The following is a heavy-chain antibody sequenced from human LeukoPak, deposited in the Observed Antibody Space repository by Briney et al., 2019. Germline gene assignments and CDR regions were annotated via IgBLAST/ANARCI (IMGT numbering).Heavy chain of an antibody. CDR3: ARTVTFDGMDV. Sequence: PGGSMRHSCAASGFAVSSNYMSWVRQPPGKGLEWVSVIYSGGSTYHADSVKGRFTISRDNSKNTLYLQMNSLRAEDTAVYYCARTVTFDGMDVWGQGTTVTVS. CDR2: IYSGGST. V-gene: IGHV3-66*01. D-gene: IGHD4-17*01. CDR1: GFAVSSNY. J-gene: IGHJ6*02.